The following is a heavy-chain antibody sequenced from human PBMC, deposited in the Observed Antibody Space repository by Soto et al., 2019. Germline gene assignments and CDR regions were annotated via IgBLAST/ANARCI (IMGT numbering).Heavy chain of an antibody. CDR3: ARGRGWLHDY. CDR2: IKQDGSDR. CDR1: GFSLSDYW. V-gene: IGHV3-7*01. Sequence: EVQLVESGGGLVQPGGSLRLSCAASGFSLSDYWMNWVRQAPGKGLEWVAIIKQDGSDRYYVDSVKGRCTISRDNAKNAVYLQMSSLRVEDTALYYCARGRGWLHDYWGQGTLVTVAS. D-gene: IGHD6-19*01. J-gene: IGHJ4*02.